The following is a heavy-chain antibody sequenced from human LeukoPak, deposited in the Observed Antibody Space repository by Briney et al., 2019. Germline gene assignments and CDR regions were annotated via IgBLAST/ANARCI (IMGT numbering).Heavy chain of an antibody. J-gene: IGHJ4*02. V-gene: IGHV4-61*05. CDR3: ARVDTAMVMLFDY. Sequence: PSETLSLTCTVSGGSISSSSYYWGWIRQPPGKGLEWIGYIYYSGSTNYNPSLKSRVTISVDTSKNQFSLKLSSVTAADTAVYYCARVDTAMVMLFDYWGQGTLVTVSS. CDR2: IYYSGST. CDR1: GGSISSSSYY. D-gene: IGHD5-18*01.